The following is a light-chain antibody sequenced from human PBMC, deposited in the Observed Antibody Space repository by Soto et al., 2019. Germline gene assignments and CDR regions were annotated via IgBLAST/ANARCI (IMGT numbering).Light chain of an antibody. CDR1: QSLSSN. Sequence: ERVMTQSPATLSVSPGERATLSCRASQSLSSNLAWYQQKPCQAPRLLIYGASTRATGIPARFSGSGSGTEFTLTISSLQSEDFAVYYCQQYNGWPPLFGPGTKVDIK. CDR2: GAS. V-gene: IGKV3-15*01. CDR3: QQYNGWPPL. J-gene: IGKJ3*01.